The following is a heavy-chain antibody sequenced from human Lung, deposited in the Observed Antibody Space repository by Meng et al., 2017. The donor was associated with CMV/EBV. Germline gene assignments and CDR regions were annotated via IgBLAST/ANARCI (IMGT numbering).Heavy chain of an antibody. Sequence: QAQWVQSGGEVKKPGASVKVSCKASGYTFTNYGITWVRQAPGQGLEWMGWINAYNGDTNYAQTLQGRVTMTTDTSTSTAYVELRSLRSDDTAVYYCARVEVGITSGDYWGQGTLVTVSS. CDR3: ARVEVGITSGDY. V-gene: IGHV1-18*01. D-gene: IGHD1-26*01. J-gene: IGHJ4*02. CDR1: GYTFTNYG. CDR2: INAYNGDT.